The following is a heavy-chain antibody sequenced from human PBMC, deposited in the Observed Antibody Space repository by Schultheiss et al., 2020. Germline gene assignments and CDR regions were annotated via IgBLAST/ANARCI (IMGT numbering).Heavy chain of an antibody. CDR3: AKYVTGTMVYFDY. CDR1: GFTFNNYA. J-gene: IGHJ4*02. D-gene: IGHD1-20*01. V-gene: IGHV3-23*01. Sequence: GGSLRLSCAASGFTFNNYAMTWVRQAPGKGLEWVSTISRSGGSTYYADSVKGRFTISRDNSKNTLYLQMNSLRAEDTAVYYCAKYVTGTMVYFDYWGQGTLVTVSS. CDR2: ISRSGGST.